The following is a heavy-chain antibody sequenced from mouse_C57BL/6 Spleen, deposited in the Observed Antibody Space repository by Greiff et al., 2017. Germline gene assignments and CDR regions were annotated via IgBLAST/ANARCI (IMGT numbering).Heavy chain of an antibody. CDR1: GFTFSSYA. D-gene: IGHD1-1*01. V-gene: IGHV5-9-1*02. J-gene: IGHJ3*01. CDR3: TRDHYGSSLFAY. Sequence: EVNVVESGEGLVKPGGSLKLSCAASGFTFSSYAMSWVRQTPEKRLEWVAYISSGGDYIYYADTVKGRFTISRDNARNTLYLQMSSLKSEDTAMYYCTRDHYGSSLFAYWGQGTLVTVSA. CDR2: ISSGGDYI.